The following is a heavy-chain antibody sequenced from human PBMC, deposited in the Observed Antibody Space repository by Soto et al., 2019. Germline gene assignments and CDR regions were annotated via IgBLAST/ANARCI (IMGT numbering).Heavy chain of an antibody. V-gene: IGHV3-33*01. CDR3: ARDPYSSSWFDY. J-gene: IGHJ4*02. CDR2: IWYDGSNK. CDR1: GFTFSSYG. Sequence: QVQLVESGGGVVQPGRSLRLSCAASGFTFSSYGMHWVRQAPGKGLEWVAVIWYDGSNKYYEDSVKGRFTISRDNSKNTLYLQMNSLRAEETAVYYCARDPYSSSWFDYWGQGTLVTVSS. D-gene: IGHD6-13*01.